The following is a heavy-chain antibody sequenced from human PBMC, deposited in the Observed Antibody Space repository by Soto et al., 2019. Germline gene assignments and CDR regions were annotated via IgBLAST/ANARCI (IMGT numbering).Heavy chain of an antibody. D-gene: IGHD3-10*01. CDR1: GGSFSGYY. CDR2: INHSGST. V-gene: IGHV4-34*01. J-gene: IGHJ6*02. Sequence: SETLSLTCAVYGGSFSGYYWSWIRQPPGKGLEWIGEINHSGSTNYNPSLKSRVTISVDTSKNQFSLKLSSVTAADTAVYCCARRSGYYYGMDVWGQGTTVTVS. CDR3: ARRSGYYYGMDV.